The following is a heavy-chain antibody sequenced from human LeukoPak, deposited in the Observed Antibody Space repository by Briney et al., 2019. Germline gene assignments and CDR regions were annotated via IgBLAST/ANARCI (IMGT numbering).Heavy chain of an antibody. J-gene: IGHJ5*02. Sequence: ASVKVSCKASGDTFGNYAINWVRQAPGQGLEWMGRIIPIFPKTDYAQKFQGRVTITADKSTSTAYLELSSLSSEDTAVYYCARDLKVIVVPDSRNDRNDPWGQGTLVTVSS. CDR3: ARDLKVIVVPDSRNDRNDP. V-gene: IGHV1-69*04. CDR2: IIPIFPKT. D-gene: IGHD1-1*01. CDR1: GDTFGNYA.